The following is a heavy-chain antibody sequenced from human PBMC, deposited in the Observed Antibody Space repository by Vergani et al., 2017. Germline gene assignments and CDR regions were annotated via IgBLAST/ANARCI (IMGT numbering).Heavy chain of an antibody. CDR1: GFTVSSNY. D-gene: IGHD3-10*01. CDR3: ARELWFGELTGFDY. Sequence: EVQLVESGGGLVQPGGSLRLSCAASGFTVSSNYMSWVRQAPGKGLEWVSVIYSGGSTYYADSVKGRFTISRDNSKNTLYLQMNSLRAEDTAVYYCARELWFGELTGFDYWGQGTLVTVSS. V-gene: IGHV3-66*02. J-gene: IGHJ4*02. CDR2: IYSGGST.